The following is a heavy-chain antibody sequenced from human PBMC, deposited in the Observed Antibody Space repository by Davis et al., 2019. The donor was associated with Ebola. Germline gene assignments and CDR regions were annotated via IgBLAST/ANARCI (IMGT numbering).Heavy chain of an antibody. CDR3: ARGADDYVWGSYRHFDY. D-gene: IGHD3-16*02. CDR2: MNPNSGNT. Sequence: ASVKVSCKASGYTFTSYDINWVRQATGQGLEWMGWMNPNSGNTGYAQKFQGRVTMTRNTSISTAYMELSSLRSEDTAVYYCARGADDYVWGSYRHFDYWGQGTLVTVSS. V-gene: IGHV1-8*01. J-gene: IGHJ4*02. CDR1: GYTFTSYD.